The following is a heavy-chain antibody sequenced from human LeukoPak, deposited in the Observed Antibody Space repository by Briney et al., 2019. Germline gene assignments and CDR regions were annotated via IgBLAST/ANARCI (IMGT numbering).Heavy chain of an antibody. D-gene: IGHD3-22*01. Sequence: SETLSLTCTVSGGSISSGSYYWGWLRQPAGKGLEWIGRIYTSGSTNYNPSLKSRVTISVDTSKNQFSLKLSSVTAADTAVYYCASGYYYDSSGYYNLDIWGQGTMVTVSS. J-gene: IGHJ3*02. CDR1: GGSISSGSYY. CDR3: ASGYYYDSSGYYNLDI. CDR2: IYTSGST. V-gene: IGHV4-61*02.